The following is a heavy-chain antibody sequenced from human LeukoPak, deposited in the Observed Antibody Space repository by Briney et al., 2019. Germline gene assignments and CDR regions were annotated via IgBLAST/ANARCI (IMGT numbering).Heavy chain of an antibody. D-gene: IGHD3-22*01. CDR1: GGSISSSSYY. CDR3: ARRPAYYYDSSGRYYFDY. CDR2: IYYSGST. V-gene: IGHV4-39*01. Sequence: PSETLSLTCTVPGGSISSSSYYWGWIRQPPGKGLEWIGSIYYSGSTYYNPSLKSRVTISVDTSKNQFSLKLSSVTAADTAVYYCARRPAYYYDSSGRYYFDYWGQGTLVTVSS. J-gene: IGHJ4*02.